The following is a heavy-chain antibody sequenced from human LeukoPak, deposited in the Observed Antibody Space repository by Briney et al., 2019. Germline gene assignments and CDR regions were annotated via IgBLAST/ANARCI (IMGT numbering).Heavy chain of an antibody. Sequence: ASVKVSCKASGGTFSSYAISWVRQAPGQGLEWMGGIIPIFGTANYAQKFQGRVTITADKSTSTAYMELSSLRSDDTAVYYCARAVGITMVRGVIFRNYYMDVWGKGTTVTISS. CDR1: GGTFSSYA. J-gene: IGHJ6*03. CDR3: ARAVGITMVRGVIFRNYYMDV. CDR2: IIPIFGTA. V-gene: IGHV1-69*06. D-gene: IGHD3-10*01.